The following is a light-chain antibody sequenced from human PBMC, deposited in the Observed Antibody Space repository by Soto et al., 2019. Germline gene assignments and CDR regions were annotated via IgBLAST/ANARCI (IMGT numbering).Light chain of an antibody. CDR1: QSLVHSDVDTY. CDR2: KIS. Sequence: DIVMTQTPLSSPVTLGHPASISCRSSQSLVHSDVDTYLSWLQQRPGQPQRLLIYKISNRLFGVPDRFSGSGAGTDFTLKISRVEAEDVGVYYCMQTTQFPYTFGQGTKLEIK. CDR3: MQTTQFPYT. V-gene: IGKV2-24*01. J-gene: IGKJ2*01.